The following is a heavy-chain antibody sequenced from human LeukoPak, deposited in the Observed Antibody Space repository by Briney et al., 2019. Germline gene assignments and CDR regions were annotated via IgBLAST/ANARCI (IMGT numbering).Heavy chain of an antibody. V-gene: IGHV1-46*01. Sequence: ASVQVSCKASGYTFTRYYMHWVRQAPGQGLEWMGIINPSGGSTSYAQKFQGRVTMTRDMSTSTVYMELSSLRSEDTAVYYCARDRSSYGFTDDYWGQGTLVTVSS. CDR3: ARDRSSYGFTDDY. CDR2: INPSGGST. CDR1: GYTFTRYY. J-gene: IGHJ4*02. D-gene: IGHD1-26*01.